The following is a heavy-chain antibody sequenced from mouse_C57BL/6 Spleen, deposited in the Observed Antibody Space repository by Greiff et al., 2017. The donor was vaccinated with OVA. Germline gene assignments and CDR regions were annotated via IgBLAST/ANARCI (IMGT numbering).Heavy chain of an antibody. Sequence: VQLQQSGPELVKPGASVKISCKASGYAFSSSWMNWVKQRPGKGLEWIGRIYPGDGDTNYNGKFKGKATLTADKSSSTAYMQLSSLTSEDSAVYFCARVPLYAMDYWGKGTSVTVSS. CDR1: GYAFSSSW. D-gene: IGHD6-1*01. CDR3: ARVPLYAMDY. V-gene: IGHV1-82*01. CDR2: IYPGDGDT. J-gene: IGHJ4*01.